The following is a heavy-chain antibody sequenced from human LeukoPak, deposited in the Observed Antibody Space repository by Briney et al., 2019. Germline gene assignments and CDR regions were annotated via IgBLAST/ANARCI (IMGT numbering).Heavy chain of an antibody. D-gene: IGHD6-19*01. CDR2: ISAYNGNT. CDR3: AREYSSGWYQYYFDY. CDR1: HYTFTTYG. J-gene: IGHJ4*02. Sequence: ASVSVSCTPSHYTFTTYGISWGRQAPGQGLEWMGWISAYNGNTNYAQKLQGRVTMTTDTSTSTAYMELRRLRSDDTAVYYCAREYSSGWYQYYFDYWGQGTLVTVSS. V-gene: IGHV1-18*01.